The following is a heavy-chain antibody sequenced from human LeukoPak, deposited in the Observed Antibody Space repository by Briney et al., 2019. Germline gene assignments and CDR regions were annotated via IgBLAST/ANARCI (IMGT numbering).Heavy chain of an antibody. CDR3: TTTYYDILTGYYNSPYFDY. CDR1: GFTFSNAW. CDR2: IKSKTDGGTT. D-gene: IGHD3-9*01. V-gene: IGHV3-15*01. Sequence: GGSLRLSCAASGFTFSNAWMSWVRQAPGKGLEWVGRIKSKTDGGTTDYAAPVKGRFTISRDDSKNTLYLQMNSLKTEDTAVYYCTTTYYDILTGYYNSPYFDYRGQGTLVTVSS. J-gene: IGHJ4*02.